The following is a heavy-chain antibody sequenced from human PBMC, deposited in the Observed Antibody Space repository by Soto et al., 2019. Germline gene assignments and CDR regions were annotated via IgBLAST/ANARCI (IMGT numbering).Heavy chain of an antibody. D-gene: IGHD2-2*01. CDR1: GFTFSSYA. J-gene: IGHJ6*02. CDR2: ISYDGSNK. CDR3: ARGGYCSSTSCYYYYYGMEG. Sequence: ESGGGVVQPGRSLRLSCAASGFTFSSYAMHWVRQAPGKGLEWVAVISYDGSNKYYADSVKGRFTISRDNSKNTLYLQMNSLRAEDTAVYYCARGGYCSSTSCYYYYYGMEGWGQGTTVTVSS. V-gene: IGHV3-30-3*01.